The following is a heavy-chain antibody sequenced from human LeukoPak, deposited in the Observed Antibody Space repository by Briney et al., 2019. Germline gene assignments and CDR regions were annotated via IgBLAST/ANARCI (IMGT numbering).Heavy chain of an antibody. CDR1: GFTFSDFY. CDR2: INKDGSEE. J-gene: IGHJ4*02. V-gene: IGHV3-7*03. Sequence: GGSLRLSCAASGFTFSDFYMGWVRQAPGKGLEWVAKINKDGSEEEYVDSVKGRFTISRDNAKNSLYLQMSSLRADDTAVYYCARWPHCQDFWGRGTRVTVSS. CDR3: ARWPHCQDF.